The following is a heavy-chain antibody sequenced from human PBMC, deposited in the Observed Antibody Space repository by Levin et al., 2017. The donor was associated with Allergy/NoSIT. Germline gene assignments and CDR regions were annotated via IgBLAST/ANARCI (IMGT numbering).Heavy chain of an antibody. V-gene: IGHV3-33*01. CDR2: IWYDGNYK. Sequence: LSLTCAASTFTFSSYGMHWVRQAPGKGLEWVAVIWYDGNYKYYADSVKGRFTISRDNSRSTLYLQMNSLRADDTAVYYCVRDARLYYDAGGYRIGDGGFDCWGQGTLVTVSS. D-gene: IGHD3-22*01. CDR1: TFTFSSYG. J-gene: IGHJ4*02. CDR3: VRDARLYYDAGGYRIGDGGFDC.